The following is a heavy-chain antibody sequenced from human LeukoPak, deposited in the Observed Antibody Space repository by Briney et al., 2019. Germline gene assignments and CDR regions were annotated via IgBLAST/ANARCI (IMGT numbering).Heavy chain of an antibody. Sequence: GGPLRLSCAASGFTFSSYAMSWVRQAPGKGLEWVSAISGSGGSTYYADSVKGRFTISRDNSKNTLYLQMNSLRAEDTAVYYCAKGPKEYHVGYFDYWGQGTLVTVSS. V-gene: IGHV3-23*01. CDR1: GFTFSSYA. D-gene: IGHD1-14*01. J-gene: IGHJ4*02. CDR3: AKGPKEYHVGYFDY. CDR2: ISGSGGST.